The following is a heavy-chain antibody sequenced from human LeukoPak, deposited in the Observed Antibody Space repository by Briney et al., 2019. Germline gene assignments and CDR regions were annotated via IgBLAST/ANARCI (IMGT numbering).Heavy chain of an antibody. Sequence: SETLSLTCTVSGGSISSYYWSWIRQPPGKGLEWIGYIYYSGSTNYNPSLKSRVTISVDTSKNQFSLKLSSVTAADTAVYYCARGGEWLLYGMDVWGQGTTVTVSS. V-gene: IGHV4-59*01. J-gene: IGHJ6*02. CDR2: IYYSGST. D-gene: IGHD5-12*01. CDR1: GGSISSYY. CDR3: ARGGEWLLYGMDV.